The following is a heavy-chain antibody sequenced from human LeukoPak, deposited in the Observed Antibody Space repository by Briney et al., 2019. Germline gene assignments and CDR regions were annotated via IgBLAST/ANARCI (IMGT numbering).Heavy chain of an antibody. CDR2: ISYDGSNK. CDR3: ARDGTARELGNYFDY. CDR1: GFTFSSYA. D-gene: IGHD1-26*01. V-gene: IGHV3-30-3*01. Sequence: PGGSLRLSCAASGFTFSSYAMHWVRQAPGKGLEWVAVISYDGSNKYYADSVKGRFTISRDNSKNTLYLQMNSLRAEDTAVYYCARDGTARELGNYFDYWGQGTLVTVSS. J-gene: IGHJ4*02.